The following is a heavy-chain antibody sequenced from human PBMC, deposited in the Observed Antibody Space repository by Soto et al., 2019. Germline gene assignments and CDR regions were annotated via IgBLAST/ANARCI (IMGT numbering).Heavy chain of an antibody. CDR1: GGSFSGYY. CDR3: ARLRTPLGPYCSGGSCYGGDY. D-gene: IGHD2-15*01. J-gene: IGHJ4*02. Sequence: SETLSLTCAVYGGSFSGYYWSWIRQPPGKGLEWIGEINHSGSTNYNPSLKSRVTISVDTSKNQFSLKLSSVTAADTAVYYCARLRTPLGPYCSGGSCYGGDYWGQGTLVTVS. V-gene: IGHV4-34*01. CDR2: INHSGST.